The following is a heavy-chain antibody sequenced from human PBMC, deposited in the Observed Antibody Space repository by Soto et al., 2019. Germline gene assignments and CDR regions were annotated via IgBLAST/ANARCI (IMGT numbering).Heavy chain of an antibody. V-gene: IGHV3-23*01. CDR1: GFTFSSYA. CDR3: AKCRKHRYGLTTNYYYYYMDV. D-gene: IGHD5-18*01. CDR2: ISGSGGST. Sequence: EVQLLESGGGLVQPGGSLRLSCAASGFTFSSYAMSWVRQAPGKGLEWVSAISGSGGSTYYADSVKGRFTISRDNSKNTLYLQMNSRRAEDTTVYYYAKCRKHRYGLTTNYYYYYMDVWGKGTTVTVSS. J-gene: IGHJ6*03.